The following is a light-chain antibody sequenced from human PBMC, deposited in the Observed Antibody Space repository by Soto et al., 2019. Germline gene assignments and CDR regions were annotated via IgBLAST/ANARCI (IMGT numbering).Light chain of an antibody. CDR2: DES. J-gene: IGKJ5*01. CDR1: QSVSSY. Sequence: EIVLTQSPATLSLSPGERATLSCRASQSVSSYLAWYQQKPGQAPSLLIYDESNRATGIPARFSGSGSGTDFTLTISSLEPEDFAVYYCQQRSNWPITFGQGTRLEIK. CDR3: QQRSNWPIT. V-gene: IGKV3-11*01.